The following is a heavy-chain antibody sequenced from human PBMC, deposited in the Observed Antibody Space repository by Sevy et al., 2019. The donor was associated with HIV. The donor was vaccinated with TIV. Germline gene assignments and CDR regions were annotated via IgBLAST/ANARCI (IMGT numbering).Heavy chain of an antibody. D-gene: IGHD6-19*01. CDR1: GFTFSSYA. V-gene: IGHV3-23*01. CDR2: ISGSGGST. J-gene: IGHJ4*02. CDR3: AKDGPKAVAS. Sequence: GGSLRLSCAASGFTFSSYAMSWVRQAPGKGLEWVSAISGSGGSTYYADSVKGRFTNSRDNSKNTLYLQMNSQRAEDRAVYYCAKDGPKAVASWGQGTLVTVSS.